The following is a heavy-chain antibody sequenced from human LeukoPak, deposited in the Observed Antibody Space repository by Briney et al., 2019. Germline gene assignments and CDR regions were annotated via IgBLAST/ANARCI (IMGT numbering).Heavy chain of an antibody. CDR3: AKVQNDYDSSSGFYYYFDY. Sequence: PGGSLRLSCAASGFTFSDYYMSWIRQAPGKGLEWVSYITGSSSTIYYADSVKGRFTISRDNAKNSLYLQMNSLRAEDTAIYYCAKVQNDYDSSSGFYYYFDYWGQGTLVTVSS. CDR1: GFTFSDYY. D-gene: IGHD3-22*01. J-gene: IGHJ4*02. V-gene: IGHV3-11*01. CDR2: ITGSSSTI.